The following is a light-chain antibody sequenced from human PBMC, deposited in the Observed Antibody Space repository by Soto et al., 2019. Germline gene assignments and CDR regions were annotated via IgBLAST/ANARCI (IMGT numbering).Light chain of an antibody. CDR3: AEWGSSPKEV. J-gene: IGLJ2*01. CDR2: SNS. V-gene: IGLV1-44*01. CDR1: SSNVGSKT. Sequence: QSVLTQPPSASGTPGQRVTISCSGSSSNVGSKTVNCYQQLRGTAPILLIYSNSQRPSAVPDRFAGSKSAASAPLAIGGHQSEDESDYYCAEWGSSPKEVFGGGTKLTVL.